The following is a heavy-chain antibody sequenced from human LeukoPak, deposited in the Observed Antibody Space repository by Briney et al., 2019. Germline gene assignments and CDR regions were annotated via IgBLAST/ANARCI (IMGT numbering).Heavy chain of an antibody. V-gene: IGHV3-21*01. CDR1: GFTFSSYS. Sequence: PGGSLRLSCAASGFTFSSYSMNWVRQAPGKGLEWVSSISSSSYIYYADSVKGRFTISRDNAKNSLYLQMNSLRAEDTAVYYCARDYYYDSSGYYWYLYRQYYFDYWGQGTLVTVSS. CDR2: ISSSSYI. J-gene: IGHJ4*02. D-gene: IGHD3-22*01. CDR3: ARDYYYDSSGYYWYLYRQYYFDY.